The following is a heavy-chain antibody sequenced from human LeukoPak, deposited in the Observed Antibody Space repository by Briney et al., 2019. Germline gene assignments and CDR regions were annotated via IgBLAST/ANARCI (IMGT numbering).Heavy chain of an antibody. CDR2: ISYSGSN. D-gene: IGHD1-1*01. CDR3: AREGTAGTNLNWFDP. Sequence: SATQSPTYTFADGSISSYYWSWIRRPPRERLERIVYISYSGSNHFHPALKSRVTISIGTSKNQFSLKLSSVTAADTAVYYCAREGTAGTNLNWFDPWGQGTLVTVPS. CDR1: DGSISSYY. V-gene: IGHV4-59*01. J-gene: IGHJ5*02.